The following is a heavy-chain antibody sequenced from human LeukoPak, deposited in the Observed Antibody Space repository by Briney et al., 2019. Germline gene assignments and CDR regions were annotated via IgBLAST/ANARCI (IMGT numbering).Heavy chain of an antibody. J-gene: IGHJ4*02. CDR2: INHSGST. V-gene: IGHV4-34*01. CDR1: GGSFSGYY. CDR3: ARVRGVTGLDY. D-gene: IGHD3-10*01. Sequence: SETLSLTCAVYGGSFSGYYWSWIRQPPGKGLEWIGEINHSGSTNYNPSLKSRVTISVDTSKNQFSLKLSSVTAADTAVYYCARVRGVTGLDYWGQGTLVTVSS.